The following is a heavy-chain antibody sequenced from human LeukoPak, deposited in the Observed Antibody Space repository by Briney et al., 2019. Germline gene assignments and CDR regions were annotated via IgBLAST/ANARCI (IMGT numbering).Heavy chain of an antibody. CDR3: ARDRVVITLNYFDY. Sequence: GGSLRLSCAASGFTFRSYAMHWVRQAPGKGLEWVAVISYDGSNKYYADSVKGRFTISRDNSKNTLHLQMNSLRAEDTAVYCCARDRVVITLNYFDYWGQGTLVTVSS. J-gene: IGHJ4*02. V-gene: IGHV3-30-3*01. CDR1: GFTFRSYA. CDR2: ISYDGSNK. D-gene: IGHD3-22*01.